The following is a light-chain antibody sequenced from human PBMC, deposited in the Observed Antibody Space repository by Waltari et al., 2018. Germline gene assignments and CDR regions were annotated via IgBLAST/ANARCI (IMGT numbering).Light chain of an antibody. CDR1: SGDIGAYNY. V-gene: IGLV2-14*03. CDR2: DVS. Sequence: QSALTQPASVSGSPGQSITISCPGSSGDIGAYNYVCWYQHHPGKVPKLLLYDVSSRPSGVSYRFSGSKSGNTASLTISGLQAEDEAEYYCNSYTSSATLVFGGGTKVTVL. J-gene: IGLJ2*01. CDR3: NSYTSSATLV.